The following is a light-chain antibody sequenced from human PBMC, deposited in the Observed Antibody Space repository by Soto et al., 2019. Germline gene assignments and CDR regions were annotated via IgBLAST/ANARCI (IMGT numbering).Light chain of an antibody. CDR2: AAS. CDR3: QQSYSTVT. Sequence: DTQMTQSPSSLSASVGDRVTITCRASQSISSYLNWYQQKPGKAPKLLIYAASSLQSGVPSRFSGSGSGTDFTLTISSLQPEYFATYYCQQSYSTVTFGQGTRLEIK. V-gene: IGKV1-39*01. J-gene: IGKJ5*01. CDR1: QSISSY.